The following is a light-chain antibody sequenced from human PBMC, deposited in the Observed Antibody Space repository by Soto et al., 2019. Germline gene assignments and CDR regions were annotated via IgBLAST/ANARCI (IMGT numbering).Light chain of an antibody. J-gene: IGLJ2*01. CDR1: SSNIGSNT. Sequence: QSVLTQPPSASGTPGQRVTISCSGSSSNIGSNTVNWYQQLPGTAPKLLIYNNNQWPSGVPDRFSGSKSGTSASLAISGLQSEDEADYYCAAWDDSLSGVVFGGGTQLTVL. V-gene: IGLV1-44*01. CDR2: NNN. CDR3: AAWDDSLSGVV.